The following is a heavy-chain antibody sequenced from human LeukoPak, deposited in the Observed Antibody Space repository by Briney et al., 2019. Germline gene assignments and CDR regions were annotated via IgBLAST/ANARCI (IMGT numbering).Heavy chain of an antibody. CDR3: AKDLLLLWFGGNYYYYYGMDV. V-gene: IGHV3-30*18. J-gene: IGHJ6*04. CDR2: ISYDGSNK. CDR1: GFTFDDYA. Sequence: GRSLRLSCAASGFTFDDYAMHWVRQAPGKGLEWVAVISYDGSNKYYADSVKGRFTISRDNSKNTLYLQMNSLRAEDTAVYYCAKDLLLLWFGGNYYYYYGMDVWGKGTTVTVSS. D-gene: IGHD3-10*01.